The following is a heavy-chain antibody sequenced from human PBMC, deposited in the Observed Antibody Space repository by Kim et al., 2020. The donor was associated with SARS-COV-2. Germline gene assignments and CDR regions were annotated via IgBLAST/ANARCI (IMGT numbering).Heavy chain of an antibody. V-gene: IGHV3-66*01. Sequence: GGSLRLSCAASGFTFSDYYMSWVRQAPGKGLEWVSAICGAGGTSYAAYAMKGISTFSRNNTNYPLHHKNSRLRADNAADYCCGAFGDDSGCSSW. D-gene: IGHD3-10*01. CDR1: GFTFSDYY. CDR3: GAFGDDSGCSS. J-gene: IGHJ5*01. CDR2: ICGAGGT.